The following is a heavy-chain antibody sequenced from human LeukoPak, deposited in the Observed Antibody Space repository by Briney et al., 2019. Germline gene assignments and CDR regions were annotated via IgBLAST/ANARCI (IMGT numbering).Heavy chain of an antibody. D-gene: IGHD3-10*01. CDR2: IWYDGSNP. CDR3: ARFVGSDYTRSFDL. CDR1: GFRFSRHG. J-gene: IGHJ4*02. Sequence: PGASLRLSCAGSGFRFSRHGMHWVRQAPGKGLEWLGYIWYDGSNPDYVDPVKGRFTISRDNSKNTVYLQMNSLRAEDTAVYHCARFVGSDYTRSFDLWGQGTPVTVSS. V-gene: IGHV3-33*01.